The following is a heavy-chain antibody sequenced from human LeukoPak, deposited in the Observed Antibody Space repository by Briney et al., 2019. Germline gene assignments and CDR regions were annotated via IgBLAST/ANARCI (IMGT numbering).Heavy chain of an antibody. CDR2: ISSSGSTI. D-gene: IGHD3-3*01. CDR3: ARAVYDFWGGHSDYYYYMDV. CDR1: GFTFSDYY. V-gene: IGHV3-11*01. Sequence: PGGSLRLSCAASGFTFSDYYMSWIRQAPGKGLEWVSYISSSGSTIYYADSVKGRFTISRDNAKNSLYLQMNSLRAEDTAVYYCARAVYDFWGGHSDYYYYMDVWGKGTTVTVSS. J-gene: IGHJ6*03.